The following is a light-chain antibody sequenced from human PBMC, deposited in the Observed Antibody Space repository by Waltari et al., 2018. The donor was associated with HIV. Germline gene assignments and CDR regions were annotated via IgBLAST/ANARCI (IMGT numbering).Light chain of an antibody. V-gene: IGLV2-14*01. Sequence: QSALTQPASVSGSPGQSITISCTGTSSDVGGYNYVSWYQHHPGKAPKLLIYEVSNRPSGVSNRFSGSKSDNTASLTISGLQAEDEGDYYCSSYTSDYTYVFGSGTEVTVL. CDR2: EVS. J-gene: IGLJ1*01. CDR1: SSDVGGYNY. CDR3: SSYTSDYTYV.